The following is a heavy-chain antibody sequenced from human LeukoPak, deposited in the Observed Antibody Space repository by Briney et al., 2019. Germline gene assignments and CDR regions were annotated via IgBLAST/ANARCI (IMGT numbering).Heavy chain of an antibody. CDR1: GFTFSSYS. J-gene: IGHJ4*02. D-gene: IGHD3-16*01. CDR2: ISSSSSYI. V-gene: IGHV3-21*01. Sequence: KPGGSLRLSCAASGFTFSSYSMNWVRQAPGKGLEWVSSISSSSSYIYYADSVKGRFTISRDNAKNSLYLQMNSLRAEDTAVYYCARQDKRGPVWGSYWEYYFDYWGQGTLVTVSS. CDR3: ARQDKRGPVWGSYWEYYFDY.